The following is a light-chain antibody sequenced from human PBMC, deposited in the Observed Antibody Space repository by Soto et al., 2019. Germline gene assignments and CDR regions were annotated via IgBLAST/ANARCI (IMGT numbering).Light chain of an antibody. Sequence: EIVMTQSPATLSGSPGERATLSCRASQSVSSNLAWYQQKPGQAPRLLIYGTASRATGIPDRFSGSGSATDFTLTISRLEPEDFALYYCQQYGGSPITFGQGTRLEIK. CDR2: GTA. J-gene: IGKJ5*01. CDR3: QQYGGSPIT. CDR1: QSVSSN. V-gene: IGKV3-20*01.